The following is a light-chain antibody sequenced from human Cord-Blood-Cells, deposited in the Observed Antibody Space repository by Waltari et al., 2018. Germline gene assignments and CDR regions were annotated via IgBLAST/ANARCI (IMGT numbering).Light chain of an antibody. Sequence: DIQMTQSRSTLSASVGDRVTITCRASQSISSWLAWYQQKPGKAPQRLIYDASSLESGVPSRFSGSGSGTEFTLTIISLQPDDFATYYCQQYNSYLFGQGTKLEIK. CDR1: QSISSW. CDR3: QQYNSYL. CDR2: DAS. J-gene: IGKJ2*01. V-gene: IGKV1-5*01.